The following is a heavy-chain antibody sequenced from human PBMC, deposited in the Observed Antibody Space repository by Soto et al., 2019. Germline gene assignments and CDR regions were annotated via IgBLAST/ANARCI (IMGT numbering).Heavy chain of an antibody. D-gene: IGHD3-22*01. CDR1: GFTFSDYY. V-gene: IGHV3-11*06. CDR2: ISSSSSYT. J-gene: IGHJ4*02. CDR3: ASPGPVYYDSSGYTDY. Sequence: GGSLRLSCAASGFTFSDYYMSWMRQAPGTGLECVSYISSSSSYTNYADSVKGRFTISRDNAKNSLYLQMNSLRAEDTAVYYCASPGPVYYDSSGYTDYWGQGTLVTVYS.